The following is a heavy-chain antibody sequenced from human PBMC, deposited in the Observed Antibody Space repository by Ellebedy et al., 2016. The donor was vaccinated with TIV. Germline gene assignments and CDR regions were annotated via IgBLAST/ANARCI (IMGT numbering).Heavy chain of an antibody. Sequence: ASVKVSXKASGYTFTSYAMHWVRQAPGQRLEWMGWINAGNGNTKYSQKFQGRVAITADKSTSTAYMELSSLRSEDTAVYYCARAPGGGGADYWGQGTLVTVSS. CDR3: ARAPGGGGADY. J-gene: IGHJ4*02. CDR2: INAGNGNT. CDR1: GYTFTSYA. D-gene: IGHD2-21*01. V-gene: IGHV1-3*01.